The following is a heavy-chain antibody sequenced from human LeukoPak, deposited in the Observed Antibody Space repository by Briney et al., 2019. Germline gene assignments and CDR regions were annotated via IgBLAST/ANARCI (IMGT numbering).Heavy chain of an antibody. CDR2: ISSSGGST. CDR1: GFTFSIYA. Sequence: GGSLRLSCAASGFTFSIYAMSWVRQAPGKGLEWVAAISSSGGSTYYADSMRGRFSISRDNSKSMLYLEMSSLRADDTAVYYCAKLAARRDYEAYFEYWGQGTQVTVSS. J-gene: IGHJ4*02. CDR3: AKLAARRDYEAYFEY. D-gene: IGHD5-24*01. V-gene: IGHV3-23*01.